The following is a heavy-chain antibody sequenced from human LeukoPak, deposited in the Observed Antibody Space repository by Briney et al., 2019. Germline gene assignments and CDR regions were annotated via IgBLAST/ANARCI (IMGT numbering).Heavy chain of an antibody. Sequence: GGSLRLSCAASGFTFSSYSMNWVRQAPGKGLEWVSYISSSSSSSVYYADSVKGRFTISRDNAKKSLYLQMNSLRDEDTAVYYCARAWLTVSDGFDYWGQGTLVTVSS. V-gene: IGHV3-48*02. D-gene: IGHD6-19*01. CDR1: GFTFSSYS. CDR3: ARAWLTVSDGFDY. CDR2: ISSSSSSSV. J-gene: IGHJ4*02.